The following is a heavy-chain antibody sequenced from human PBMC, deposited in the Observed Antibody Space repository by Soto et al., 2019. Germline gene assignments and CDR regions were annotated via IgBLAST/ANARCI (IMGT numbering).Heavy chain of an antibody. CDR1: GDSISSYY. V-gene: IGHV4-59*01. CDR2: IYYSGST. CDR3: ATTKAGYFGY. D-gene: IGHD2-2*01. Sequence: QVQLQESGPGLVKPSETLSLTCTVSGDSISSYYWSWIRQSPGRGLEWIGQIYYSGSTDYNPSLKSRVTISIDTSKNQFSLKLSSVTAADTAVYYCATTKAGYFGYWGQGTLVTVSS. J-gene: IGHJ4*02.